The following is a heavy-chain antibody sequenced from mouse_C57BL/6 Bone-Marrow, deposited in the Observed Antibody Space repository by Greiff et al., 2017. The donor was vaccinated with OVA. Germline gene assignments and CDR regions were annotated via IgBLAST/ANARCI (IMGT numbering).Heavy chain of an antibody. CDR3: ARERLPNFDY. J-gene: IGHJ2*01. Sequence: QVQLKESGAELARPGASVKLSCKASGYTFTSYGISWVKQRTGQGLEWIGEIYPRSGNTYYNEKFKGKATLTADKSSSTAYMELRSLTSEDSAVYFSARERLPNFDYWGQGTTLTVSS. V-gene: IGHV1-81*01. D-gene: IGHD2-4*01. CDR1: GYTFTSYG. CDR2: IYPRSGNT.